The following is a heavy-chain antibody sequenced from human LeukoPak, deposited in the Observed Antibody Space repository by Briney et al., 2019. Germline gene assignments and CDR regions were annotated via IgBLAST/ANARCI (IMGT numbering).Heavy chain of an antibody. D-gene: IGHD5-24*01. CDR3: ARAMAVPANNDY. Sequence: GGSLRLSCTTSGFTFSSYTMNWVRQAPGKGLDWVSSISSSSSDIYYADSVKGRFIIFRDNAKNSVYLQMNSLRAEDTAVYYCARAMAVPANNDYWGQGTLVTVSS. CDR1: GFTFSSYT. J-gene: IGHJ4*02. CDR2: ISSSSSDI. V-gene: IGHV3-21*01.